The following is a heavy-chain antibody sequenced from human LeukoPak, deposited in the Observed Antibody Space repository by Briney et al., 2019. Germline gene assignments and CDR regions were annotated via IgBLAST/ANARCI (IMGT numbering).Heavy chain of an antibody. CDR3: ATRDRACTSPFDY. D-gene: IGHD2-2*01. V-gene: IGHV1-46*01. CDR2: INPSGDST. J-gene: IGHJ4*02. Sequence: ASVKVSCKTSGYTVTSYYIHWVRQAPGQGLEWMGIINPSGDSTTYPQKFQGRVTMTRDTSTSTVYMELSSLRFDDTAVYYCATRDRACTSPFDYWGQGTLVTVSS. CDR1: GYTVTSYY.